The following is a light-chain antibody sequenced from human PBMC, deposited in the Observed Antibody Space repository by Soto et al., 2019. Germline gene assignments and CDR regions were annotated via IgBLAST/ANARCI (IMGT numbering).Light chain of an antibody. J-gene: IGKJ1*01. CDR2: GAS. CDR1: QSVSSSY. Sequence: ETVLTQSPGTLSLSQGEKATLSSGASQSVSSSYLAWYQQKPGQAPRVLIYGASKRATGIPDRFSGSGSGTDFSLTISRLEPEDFAVYYCQQYGTSAGTFGQGTKVDIK. V-gene: IGKV3-20*01. CDR3: QQYGTSAGT.